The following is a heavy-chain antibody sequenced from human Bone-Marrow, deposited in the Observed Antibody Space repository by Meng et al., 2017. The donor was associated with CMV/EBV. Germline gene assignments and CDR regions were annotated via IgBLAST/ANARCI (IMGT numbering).Heavy chain of an antibody. J-gene: IGHJ2*01. D-gene: IGHD1-26*01. CDR2: IGSDGSST. CDR3: ARGWDYWYFDL. Sequence: GGSLRLSCAASGFTFSSYAMHWVRQAPGRGLEYVSAIGSDGSSTSYADSVKGRFTISRDNSKNTLFLQMGSLRAEDMAVYYCARGWDYWYFDLWGRGTLVTGSS. CDR1: GFTFSSYA. V-gene: IGHV3-64*02.